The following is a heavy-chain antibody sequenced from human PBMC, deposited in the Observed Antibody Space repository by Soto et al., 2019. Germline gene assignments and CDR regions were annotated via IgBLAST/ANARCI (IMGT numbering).Heavy chain of an antibody. J-gene: IGHJ4*02. CDR2: ITWNSRVL. CDR3: AKGRYDFWSPYYFNS. CDR1: GLNFDDFA. D-gene: IGHD3-3*01. V-gene: IGHV3-9*01. Sequence: GGSLRLSCVGTGLNFDDFAMHWVRQAPGKGLEWVSGITWNSRVLAYADSVKGRFTISRDNARNSLYLQMDSLRDEDTALYYCAKGRYDFWSPYYFNSWGQGTLVTVSS.